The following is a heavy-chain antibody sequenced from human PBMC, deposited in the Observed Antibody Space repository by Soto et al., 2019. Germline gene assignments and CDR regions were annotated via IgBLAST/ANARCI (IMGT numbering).Heavy chain of an antibody. CDR2: IFSSGST. J-gene: IGHJ5*02. D-gene: IGHD2-21*02. CDR1: GGSITDHP. V-gene: IGHV4-4*07. Sequence: SETLSLTCTVSGGSITDHPWVWIRQPAGKGLEWIGRIFSSGSTNYNPSLKVRITMSLDTSKNQFSLKLNSATATDTAVYFCARDQGVVVTADNWFDPWGQGILVTVSS. CDR3: ARDQGVVVTADNWFDP.